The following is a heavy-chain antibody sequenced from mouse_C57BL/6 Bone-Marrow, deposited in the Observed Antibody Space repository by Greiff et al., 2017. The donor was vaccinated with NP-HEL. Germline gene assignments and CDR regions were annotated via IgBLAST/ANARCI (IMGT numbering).Heavy chain of an antibody. D-gene: IGHD2-4*01. V-gene: IGHV1-54*01. CDR2: INPGSGGT. CDR1: GYAFTNYL. J-gene: IGHJ3*01. Sequence: VLLVESGAELVRPGTSVKVSCKASGYAFTNYLIEWVKQRPGQGLEWIGVINPGSGGTNYNEKFKGKATLTADKSSSTAYMQLSSLTSEDSAVYCCARRDYDEAYWGQGTLVTVSA. CDR3: ARRDYDEAY.